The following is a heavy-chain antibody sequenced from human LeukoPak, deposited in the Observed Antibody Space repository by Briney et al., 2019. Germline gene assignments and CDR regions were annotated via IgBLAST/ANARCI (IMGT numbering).Heavy chain of an antibody. J-gene: IGHJ3*02. CDR1: GFTVSSNY. V-gene: IGHV3-53*04. CDR2: MYSGGST. CDR3: ARDRAGAVQNDYGDKDAFDI. Sequence: GGSLRLSCAASGFTVSSNYMNWVRQAPGKGLEWVSVMYSGGSTYYADSVKGRFTISRPHSKSTLYLQMNSLRPEDTAVYFCARDRAGAVQNDYGDKDAFDIWGQGTMVTVSS. D-gene: IGHD4-17*01.